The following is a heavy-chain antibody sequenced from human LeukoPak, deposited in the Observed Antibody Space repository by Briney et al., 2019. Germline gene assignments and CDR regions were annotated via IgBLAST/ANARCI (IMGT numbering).Heavy chain of an antibody. V-gene: IGHV4-34*01. D-gene: IGHD6-13*01. Sequence: SETLSLTCAVYGGSFSGHYWSWIRQPPGKGLEWIGEIDDGGSTNYNPSLKSRLTILLDTSKNQFSLQLNSVTPEDTAVYYCAREGHSSSWYPRPYYYYGMDVWGQGTTVTVSS. CDR3: AREGHSSSWYPRPYYYYGMDV. J-gene: IGHJ6*02. CDR2: IDDGGST. CDR1: GGSFSGHY.